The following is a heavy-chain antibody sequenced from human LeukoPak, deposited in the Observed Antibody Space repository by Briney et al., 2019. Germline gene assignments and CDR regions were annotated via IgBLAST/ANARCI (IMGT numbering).Heavy chain of an antibody. CDR1: GFTFNTYA. D-gene: IGHD3-9*01. CDR2: ISNSGGDT. J-gene: IGHJ4*02. Sequence: GGSLRLSCAASGFTFNTYAMNWVRQAQGKGLEWVSVISNSGGDTYYADSVQGRFTISRDNSKNTLYLQMNSLRAEDTAVYYCAKMHDILTGYFSFDYWGQGTLVTVSS. V-gene: IGHV3-23*01. CDR3: AKMHDILTGYFSFDY.